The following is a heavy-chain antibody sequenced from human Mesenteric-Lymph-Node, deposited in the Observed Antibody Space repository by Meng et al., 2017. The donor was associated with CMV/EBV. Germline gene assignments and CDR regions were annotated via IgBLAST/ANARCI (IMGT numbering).Heavy chain of an antibody. CDR3: ARAQFGGDAFDI. J-gene: IGHJ3*02. CDR2: ITPYEGNT. CDR1: GYTFTSYG. D-gene: IGHD3-10*01. V-gene: IGHV1-18*01. Sequence: ASVKVSCKASGYTFTSYGISWVRQAPGQGLEWMEWITPYEGNTKYAQKFRGRLTMTTHTSTTTAYMELSSLRSEDTAVYYCARAQFGGDAFDIWGQGTMVTVSS.